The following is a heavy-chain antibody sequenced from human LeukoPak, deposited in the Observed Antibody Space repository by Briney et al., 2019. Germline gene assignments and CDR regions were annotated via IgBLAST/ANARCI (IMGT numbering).Heavy chain of an antibody. D-gene: IGHD2-2*02. CDR1: GYTFTSYG. Sequence: GASVKVSCKASGYTFTSYGISWVRQAPGQGLEWMGWISAYNGNTNYAQKLQGRVTMTTDTSTSTAYMELRSLRSDDTAVYYCAREIDQLLDLLPDYYYGMDVWGQGTTVTVSS. CDR3: AREIDQLLDLLPDYYYGMDV. V-gene: IGHV1-18*01. CDR2: ISAYNGNT. J-gene: IGHJ6*02.